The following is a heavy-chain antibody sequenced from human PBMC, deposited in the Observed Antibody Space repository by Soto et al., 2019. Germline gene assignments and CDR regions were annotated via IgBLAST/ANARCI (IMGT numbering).Heavy chain of an antibody. Sequence: QVQLQESGPGLVKPSETLSLTCTVSGGSISSYCWSWIRQPPGKGLEWIGYIYYSGSTNYNPSLKSRVTISVDTSKNQFSLKLSSVTAADTAVYYCARRYGASFDYWGQGTLVTVSS. CDR1: GGSISSYC. D-gene: IGHD4-17*01. CDR2: IYYSGST. V-gene: IGHV4-59*01. J-gene: IGHJ4*02. CDR3: ARRYGASFDY.